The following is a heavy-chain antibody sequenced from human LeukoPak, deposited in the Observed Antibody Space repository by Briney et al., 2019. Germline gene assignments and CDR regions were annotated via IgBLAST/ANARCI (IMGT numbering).Heavy chain of an antibody. J-gene: IGHJ5*02. CDR3: AKETPNTGWFDP. D-gene: IGHD1-14*01. CDR2: INPSGDGT. CDR1: GHTFATYY. Sequence: ASVKVSCKASGHTFATYYVHLVRQAPGQGLEWMGVINPSGDGTNYPQRFQGRVTLTRDTSTSTVYMELSSLRSEDTAIYYCAKETPNTGWFDPWGQGTLVTVSS. V-gene: IGHV1-46*01.